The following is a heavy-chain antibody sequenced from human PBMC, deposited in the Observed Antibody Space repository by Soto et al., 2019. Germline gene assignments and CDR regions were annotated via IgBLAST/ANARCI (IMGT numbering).Heavy chain of an antibody. Sequence: QVQLVESGGGVVQPGGSLRLSCAASGFTLSSFAMHWVRQAPGKGLEWVALISYDGTNKHYAESMKGRFTISRDNIKGTVLVQINSLRPNDTAKDYCVRSKGYCDSGSFYSPGTVIHYALDVWGHGTAVIV. D-gene: IGHD1-26*01. V-gene: IGHV3-30-3*01. CDR1: GFTLSSFA. CDR3: VRSKGYCDSGSFYSPGTVIHYALDV. J-gene: IGHJ6*02. CDR2: ISYDGTNK.